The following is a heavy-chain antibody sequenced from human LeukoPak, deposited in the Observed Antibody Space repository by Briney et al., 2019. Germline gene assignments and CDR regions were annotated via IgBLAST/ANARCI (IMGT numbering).Heavy chain of an antibody. CDR3: ARDCPYCGGDFHDAFDI. CDR2: ISSSGSTI. Sequence: PGGSLRLSCAASGFTFSSYEMNWVRQAPGKGLEWVSYISSSGSTIYYADSVKGRFIISRDNAKNSLYLQMNSPRAEDTAVYYCARDCPYCGGDFHDAFDIWGQGTMVTVSS. J-gene: IGHJ3*02. D-gene: IGHD2-21*02. CDR1: GFTFSSYE. V-gene: IGHV3-48*03.